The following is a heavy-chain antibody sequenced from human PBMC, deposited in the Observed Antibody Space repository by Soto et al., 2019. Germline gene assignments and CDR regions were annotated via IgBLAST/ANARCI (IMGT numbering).Heavy chain of an antibody. CDR1: GGTFGNSA. CDR3: ARDGDPQSAFWSGPLGGGRFDP. Sequence: QVQLVQSGAEVKKPGSSVNVSCKTSGGTFGNSAVTWVRQAPGQGLEWLGGIVPMFGTANYAQKFQGRVTITADESRITAYMELNSLKTDDTAVYYCARDGDPQSAFWSGPLGGGRFDPWGQGTLVTVS. J-gene: IGHJ5*02. V-gene: IGHV1-69*12. D-gene: IGHD3-3*01. CDR2: IVPMFGTA.